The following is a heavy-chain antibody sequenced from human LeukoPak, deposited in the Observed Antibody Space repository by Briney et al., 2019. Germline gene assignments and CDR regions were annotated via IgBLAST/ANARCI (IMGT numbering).Heavy chain of an antibody. CDR2: IYHTGST. CDR1: GGSISSYY. D-gene: IGHD6-13*01. Sequence: SETLSLTCAVYGGSISSYYWSWIRQPPGKGLDWIGYIYHTGSTNYNPSLKSRVTISVDTSKNQFSLKLTSVTAADTAVYYCARQNPAAEGQGLDHWGQGALVTVSS. CDR3: ARQNPAAEGQGLDH. V-gene: IGHV4-59*08. J-gene: IGHJ4*02.